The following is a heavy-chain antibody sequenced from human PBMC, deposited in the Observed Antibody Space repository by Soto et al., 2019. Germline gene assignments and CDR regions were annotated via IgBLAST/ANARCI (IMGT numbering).Heavy chain of an antibody. CDR3: ARGGRYCSSTSCYGRIYYYYYYMDV. V-gene: IGHV4-34*01. J-gene: IGHJ6*03. D-gene: IGHD2-2*01. CDR1: GGSFSGFY. CDR2: INHSGST. Sequence: SETLSLTCAVEGGSFSGFYWSWISQPPGKGLEWIGEINHSGSTNYNPSLKSRVTISVNTSKNQFSLKLSSVTAADTAVYYCARGGRYCSSTSCYGRIYYYYYYMDVWAKGPRSPSP.